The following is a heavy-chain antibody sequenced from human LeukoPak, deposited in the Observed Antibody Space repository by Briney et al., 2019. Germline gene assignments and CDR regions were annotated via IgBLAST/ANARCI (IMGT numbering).Heavy chain of an antibody. CDR2: IYYSGST. CDR1: GGSISSSSYY. J-gene: IGHJ4*02. D-gene: IGHD3-3*01. Sequence: SETLSLTCTVSGGSISSSSYYWGWIRQPPGKGLEWIGSIYYSGSTYYNPSLKSRVTISVDRSKNQFSLKLSSVTAADTAVYYCARGTLTIFGVVIEPPNYWGQGTLVTVSS. CDR3: ARGTLTIFGVVIEPPNY. V-gene: IGHV4-39*07.